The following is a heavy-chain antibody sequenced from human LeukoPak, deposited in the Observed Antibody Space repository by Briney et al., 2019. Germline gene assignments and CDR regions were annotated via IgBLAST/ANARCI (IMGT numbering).Heavy chain of an antibody. Sequence: GRSLRLSCAASGFTFSSYGMHWVRQAPGKGLEWVAVIWYGGSNKYYADSVKGRFTISRDNSKNTLYLQMNSLRAEDTAVYYCARDRTTVTTFDYWGQGTLVTVSS. CDR2: IWYGGSNK. CDR1: GFTFSSYG. D-gene: IGHD4-17*01. V-gene: IGHV3-33*01. J-gene: IGHJ4*02. CDR3: ARDRTTVTTFDY.